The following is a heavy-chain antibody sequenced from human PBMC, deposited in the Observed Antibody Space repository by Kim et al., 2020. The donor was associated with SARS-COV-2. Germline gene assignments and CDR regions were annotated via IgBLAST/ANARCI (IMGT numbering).Heavy chain of an antibody. D-gene: IGHD2-15*01. J-gene: IGHJ4*02. CDR2: ISYDGSNK. Sequence: GGSLRLSCAASGFTFSSYGMHWVRQAPGKGLEWVAVISYDGSNKYYADSVKGRFTISRDNSKNTLYLQMNSLRAEDTAVYYCAKDRLGYCSGGSCYTFEYWGQGTLVTVSS. CDR1: GFTFSSYG. V-gene: IGHV3-30*18. CDR3: AKDRLGYCSGGSCYTFEY.